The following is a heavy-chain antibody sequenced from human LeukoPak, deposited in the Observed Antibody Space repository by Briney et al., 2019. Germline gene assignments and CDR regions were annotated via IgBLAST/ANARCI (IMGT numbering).Heavy chain of an antibody. CDR1: GGSINSYY. D-gene: IGHD3-10*01. J-gene: IGHJ5*02. CDR2: IHYTGST. V-gene: IGHV4-59*01. Sequence: NASETLSLTCTVSGGSINSYYWSWIRQPPGKGLESIGYIHYTGSTNYNPSLKSRVTISVDTSKNQFSLKLSSVTAADTAIYYCARGGYYGSGNDFRFDPWGQGTLVTVSS. CDR3: ARGGYYGSGNDFRFDP.